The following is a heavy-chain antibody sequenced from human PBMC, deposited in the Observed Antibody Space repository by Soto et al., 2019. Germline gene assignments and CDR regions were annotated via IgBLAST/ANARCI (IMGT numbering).Heavy chain of an antibody. J-gene: IGHJ6*03. CDR2: INPSGGST. CDR1: GYTFTYYF. Sequence: QVQLVQSGAEVKKPGASVKVSCKASGYTFTYYFMNWVRQAPGQGLEWMGRINPSGGSTIYAQKFQGRVTMTRDTSTTTVYMELSSLRSDDTAVYYCVILCSGSPRMDAWGKGTTVTVPS. D-gene: IGHD3-10*02. V-gene: IGHV1-46*01. CDR3: VILCSGSPRMDA.